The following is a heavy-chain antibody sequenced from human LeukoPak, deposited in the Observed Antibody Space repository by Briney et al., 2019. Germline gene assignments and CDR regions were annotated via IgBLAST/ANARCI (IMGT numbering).Heavy chain of an antibody. V-gene: IGHV3-74*01. D-gene: IGHD4-17*01. J-gene: IGHJ4*02. CDR3: ARGGYGAHMG. CDR2: INSDGSSP. CDR1: GFTFSSFW. Sequence: PGGSLRLSCGASGFTFSSFWMHWVRQSPGEALVWVSGINSDGSSPNYVDSVKGRFTISRDNAKNEFYLQMNSLRADDSAVYYCARGGYGAHMGWGQGILVSVSS.